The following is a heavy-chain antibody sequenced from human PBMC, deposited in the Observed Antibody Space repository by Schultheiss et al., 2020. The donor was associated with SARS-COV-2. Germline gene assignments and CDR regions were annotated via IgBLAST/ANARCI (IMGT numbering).Heavy chain of an antibody. CDR2: ISSSGSTI. D-gene: IGHD2-2*02. CDR1: GFTFSNAW. Sequence: GGSLRLSCAASGFTFSNAWMSWVRQAPGKGLEWVSSISSSGSTIYYADSVKGRFTISRDNAKNSLYLQMNSLRAEDTAVYYCARAHLVPAAIRTGYYYYGMDVWGQGTTVTVSS. CDR3: ARAHLVPAAIRTGYYYYGMDV. J-gene: IGHJ6*02. V-gene: IGHV3-11*01.